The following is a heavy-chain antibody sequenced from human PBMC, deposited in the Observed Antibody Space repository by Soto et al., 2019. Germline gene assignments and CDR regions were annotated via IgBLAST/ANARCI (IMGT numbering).Heavy chain of an antibody. CDR2: FDPEDGET. Sequence: ASVKVSCKVSGYTLTELSIHWVRQAPGKGLEWMGGFDPEDGETIYAQKFQGRVTMTEDTSTDTAYMELSSLRSEDTAVYYCATDGGSYPGFFDYWGQGTLVTVSS. V-gene: IGHV1-24*01. J-gene: IGHJ4*02. CDR1: GYTLTELS. CDR3: ATDGGSYPGFFDY. D-gene: IGHD1-26*01.